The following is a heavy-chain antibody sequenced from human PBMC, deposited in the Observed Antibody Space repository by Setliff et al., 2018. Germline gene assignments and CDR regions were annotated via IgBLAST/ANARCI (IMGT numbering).Heavy chain of an antibody. CDR3: ASHPRVFGVVAFDY. CDR2: IYTSGST. J-gene: IGHJ4*02. CDR1: GGSISSYY. D-gene: IGHD3-3*01. V-gene: IGHV4-4*08. Sequence: ASETLSLTCTVSGGSISSYYWSWIRQPPGKGLEWIGYIYTSGSTNYNPSLKSRVTISVDTSKNQFSLKLSSVTAADTAAYYCASHPRVFGVVAFDYWGQGILVTVSS.